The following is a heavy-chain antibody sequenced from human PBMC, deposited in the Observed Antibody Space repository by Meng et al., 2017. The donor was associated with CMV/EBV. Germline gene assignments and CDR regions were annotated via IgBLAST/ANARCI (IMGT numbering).Heavy chain of an antibody. Sequence: GESLKISCAASGFTFDDYGMSWVRQAPGKGLEWVSRINSDGSSTSYADSVKGRFTISRDNAKNTLYLQMNSLRAEDTAVYYCARDPRDGYNLPLDYWGQGTLVTVSS. D-gene: IGHD5-24*01. CDR1: GFTFDDYG. J-gene: IGHJ4*02. V-gene: IGHV3-74*01. CDR2: INSDGSST. CDR3: ARDPRDGYNLPLDY.